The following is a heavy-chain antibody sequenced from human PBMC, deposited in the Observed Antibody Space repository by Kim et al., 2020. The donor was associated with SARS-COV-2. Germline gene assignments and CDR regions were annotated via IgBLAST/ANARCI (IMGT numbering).Heavy chain of an antibody. Sequence: GGSLRLSCAASGFTFSSYAMSWVRQAPGKGLEWVSAISGSGGSKYYADSVKGRFTISRDNSKNTLYLEMNSLRAEDTAVYYCAKVLFGRVDTARIFDYWGQGALVTVSS. CDR3: AKVLFGRVDTARIFDY. V-gene: IGHV3-23*01. CDR2: ISGSGGSK. CDR1: GFTFSSYA. J-gene: IGHJ4*02. D-gene: IGHD5-18*01.